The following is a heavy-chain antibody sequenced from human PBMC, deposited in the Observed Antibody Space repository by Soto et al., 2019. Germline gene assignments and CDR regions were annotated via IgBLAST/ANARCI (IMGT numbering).Heavy chain of an antibody. CDR1: GFTFSSYS. V-gene: IGHV3-21*01. D-gene: IGHD2-2*01. J-gene: IGHJ3*02. CDR2: ISSSSSYI. CDR3: ARGLIVVVPAAMPDAFDI. Sequence: GGSLRLSCAASGFTFSSYSMNWVRQAPGKGLEWVSSISSSSSYIYYADSVKGRFTISRDNGKKSLYLQMNSLRAEDTAVYYCARGLIVVVPAAMPDAFDIWGQGTMGTVSS.